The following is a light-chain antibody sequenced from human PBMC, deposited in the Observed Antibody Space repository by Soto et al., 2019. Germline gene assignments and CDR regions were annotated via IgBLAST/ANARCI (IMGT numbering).Light chain of an antibody. CDR3: SSYSSSTSLL. V-gene: IGLV2-14*01. J-gene: IGLJ2*01. CDR2: EVR. Sequence: QSALTQPASVSGSPGQSITISCTGTSSDVGDYNFVSWYQHHPGTAPKLMIYEVRIRPSGVSTRFSGSKSGNTASLTISGLQAEDEADYFCSSYSSSTSLLFGGGTKLTVL. CDR1: SSDVGDYNF.